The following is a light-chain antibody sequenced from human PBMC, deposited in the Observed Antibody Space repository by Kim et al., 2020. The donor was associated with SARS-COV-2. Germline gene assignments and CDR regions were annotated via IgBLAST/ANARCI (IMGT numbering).Light chain of an antibody. CDR3: CSKV. Sequence: NSDVGDYNHVSWYQQHPGKAPKLMIYAVTQRPSGVPDRFSGTKSGNTASLIISGLQAEDEADYYCCSKVFGGGTQLTVL. J-gene: IGLJ2*01. CDR2: AVT. CDR1: NSDVGDYNH. V-gene: IGLV2-11*01.